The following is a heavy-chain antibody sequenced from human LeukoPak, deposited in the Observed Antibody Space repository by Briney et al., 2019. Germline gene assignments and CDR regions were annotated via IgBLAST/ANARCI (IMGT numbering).Heavy chain of an antibody. CDR1: GGTFSSYA. J-gene: IGHJ4*02. V-gene: IGHV1-69*13. Sequence: SVKVSCKASGGTFSSYAISWVRQAPGQGLEWMGGIIPIFGTANYAQKFQGRVTITADESTSTAYMGLSSLRSEDTAVYYCARGPDCSGGSCYSVYWGQGTLVTVSS. CDR2: IIPIFGTA. D-gene: IGHD2-15*01. CDR3: ARGPDCSGGSCYSVY.